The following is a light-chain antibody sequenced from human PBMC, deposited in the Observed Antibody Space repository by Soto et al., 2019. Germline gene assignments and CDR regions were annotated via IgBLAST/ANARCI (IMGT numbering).Light chain of an antibody. CDR1: QSVSSK. J-gene: IGKJ1*01. CDR2: GAS. V-gene: IGKV3-15*01. Sequence: EIVMTQSPATLSVSPVEGATLSCRASQSVSSKLAWYQQKPGQAPRLLIYGASTRATGIPARFSGSGSGTEFTLIISSLQSEDSAVYYCQQYNSWLWTFGQGTKV. CDR3: QQYNSWLWT.